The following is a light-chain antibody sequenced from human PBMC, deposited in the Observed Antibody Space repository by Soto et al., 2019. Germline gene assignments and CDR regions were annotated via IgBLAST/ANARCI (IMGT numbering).Light chain of an antibody. Sequence: DIQMTQYPSSLSASVGDRVTITCRASQSISRNLNWYQHKPGKAPKLLIYAASNLQNGVPSRFRGGASGTEFTLSINRLQPEDFGTYSCQQSFTTASITFGQGTRLEIK. CDR3: QQSFTTASIT. CDR1: QSISRN. V-gene: IGKV1-39*01. J-gene: IGKJ5*01. CDR2: AAS.